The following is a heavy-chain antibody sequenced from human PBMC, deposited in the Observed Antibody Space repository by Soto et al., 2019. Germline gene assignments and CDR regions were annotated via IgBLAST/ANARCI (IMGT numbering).Heavy chain of an antibody. V-gene: IGHV3-30*18. CDR3: AKDQLAVAGSWFDP. CDR1: GFTFSSYG. Sequence: GGSLRLSCAASGFTFSSYGMHWVRQAPGKGLEWVAVISYDGSNKYYADSVKGRFTISRDNSKNTLYLQMNSLRAEDTAVYYCAKDQLAVAGSWFDPWGQGTLVTSPQ. J-gene: IGHJ5*02. D-gene: IGHD6-19*01. CDR2: ISYDGSNK.